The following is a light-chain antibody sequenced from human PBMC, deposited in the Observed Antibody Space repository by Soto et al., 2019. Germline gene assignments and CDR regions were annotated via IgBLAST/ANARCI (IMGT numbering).Light chain of an antibody. CDR2: GAS. J-gene: IGKJ1*01. CDR3: QQYGRSSWT. V-gene: IGKV3-20*01. CDR1: QSVSIND. Sequence: EIVLTQSPGTLSLSPGERATLSCRTSQSVSINDLAWYQQKPGQAPRLLIYGASIRATGIPDRFSCSGSGTGFTLTISRLEAEDFAVYYCQQYGRSSWTFGQGTKLEVQ.